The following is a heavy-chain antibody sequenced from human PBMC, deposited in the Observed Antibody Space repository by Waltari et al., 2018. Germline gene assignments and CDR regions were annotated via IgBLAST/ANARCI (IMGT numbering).Heavy chain of an antibody. CDR3: ARTSGPIQIYGPYFDY. CDR1: GFPFSTYG. V-gene: IGHV3-33*01. D-gene: IGHD3-10*01. Sequence: QVQLVESGGGVVQPGRSLRLPCAASGFPFSTYGMHLVPPAPGKGLEWVAVIGYDGSNKYYADSVKGRFTISRDNSKNTLYLQMNSLRAEDTAVYYCARTSGPIQIYGPYFDYWGQGTLVTVSS. J-gene: IGHJ4*02. CDR2: IGYDGSNK.